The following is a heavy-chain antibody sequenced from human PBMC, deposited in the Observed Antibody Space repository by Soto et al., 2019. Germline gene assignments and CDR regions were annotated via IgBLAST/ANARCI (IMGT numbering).Heavy chain of an antibody. CDR1: GFTLKNYG. V-gene: IGHV3-33*05. Sequence: GGSLRLSCTTSGFTLKNYGIHWVRQAPGKXLEWVALMSFDEKKKYYGDSVKGRFTISRDTSKSTVYLQMNSLGVEDTAMYYCARVSFDCSGGSCYIFDYWGQGTRVTVYS. CDR3: ARVSFDCSGGSCYIFDY. J-gene: IGHJ4*02. CDR2: MSFDEKKK. D-gene: IGHD2-15*01.